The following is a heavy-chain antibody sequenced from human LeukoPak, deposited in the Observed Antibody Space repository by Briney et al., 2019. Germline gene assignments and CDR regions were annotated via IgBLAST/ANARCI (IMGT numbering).Heavy chain of an antibody. CDR3: AGIPVFGVVLHQEPV. CDR1: GYTFTSYG. Sequence: GASVKVSCKASGYTFTSYGISWVRQAPGQGLEWMGVFIPILGTANSTQKFQGRVTITADISTNTVYMELSSLRSEDTAVYFCAGIPVFGVVLHQEPVWGKGTTVTVSS. J-gene: IGHJ6*04. V-gene: IGHV1-69*10. CDR2: FIPILGTA. D-gene: IGHD3-3*01.